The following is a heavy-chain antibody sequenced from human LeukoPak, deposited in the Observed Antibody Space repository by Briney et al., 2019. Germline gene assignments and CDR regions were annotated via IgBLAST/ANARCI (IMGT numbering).Heavy chain of an antibody. D-gene: IGHD5-18*01. CDR3: ARSGYSYGYVYDL. CDR1: GFTFSSYA. V-gene: IGHV3-7*01. Sequence: GRSLRLSCAASGFTFSSYAMHWVRQAPGKGLEWVANIKQDGSEKYYVDSVKGRFTISRDNAKNSLYLQMNSLRAEDTAVYYCARSGYSYGYVYDLWGRGTLVTVSS. J-gene: IGHJ2*01. CDR2: IKQDGSEK.